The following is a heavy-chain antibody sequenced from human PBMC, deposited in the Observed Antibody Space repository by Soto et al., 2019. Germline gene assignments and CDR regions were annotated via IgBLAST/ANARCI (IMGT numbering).Heavy chain of an antibody. CDR3: AKLLEPLDY. J-gene: IGHJ4*02. V-gene: IGHV3-30*18. CDR1: GFTFSSYG. CDR2: ISYDGSNK. D-gene: IGHD1-1*01. Sequence: QVQLVESGGGVVQPGRSLRLSCAASGFTFSSYGMHWVRQAPGKGLEWVAVISYDGSNKYYADSVKGRFTISRDNPKNTLYLQMNSLRAEDTAVYYCAKLLEPLDYWGQGTLVTVSS.